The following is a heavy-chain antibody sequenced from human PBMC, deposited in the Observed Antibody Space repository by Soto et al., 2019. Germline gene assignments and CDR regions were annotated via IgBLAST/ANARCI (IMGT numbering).Heavy chain of an antibody. D-gene: IGHD3-10*01. J-gene: IGHJ5*02. CDR1: GFTFKNFA. CDR2: IGGSGSSA. CDR3: AKDAVAYNGEWDWFDL. V-gene: IGHV3-23*01. Sequence: EVQLLESGGGLVQPGGSLRLSCAASGFTFKNFAVSWVRQAPGQGMEWVSGIGGSGSSANYAESVKGRFSVSRDDSKSTLYLQMSGLRVDDTALYYCAKDAVAYNGEWDWFDLWGQGTLVTVSS.